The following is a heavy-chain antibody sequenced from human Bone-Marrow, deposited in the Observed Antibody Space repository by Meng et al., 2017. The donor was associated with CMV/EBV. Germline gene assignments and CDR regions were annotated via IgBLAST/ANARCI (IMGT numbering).Heavy chain of an antibody. CDR3: ARVTYYYDSSGYPIARDAFDI. D-gene: IGHD3-22*01. J-gene: IGHJ3*02. Sequence: YYMHWVRQAPGQGLEWMGWINPNSGGTNYAQKFQGRVTMTRDTSISTAYMELSRLRSDDTAVYYCARVTYYYDSSGYPIARDAFDIWGQGTMVTVSS. CDR2: INPNSGGT. CDR1: YY. V-gene: IGHV1-2*02.